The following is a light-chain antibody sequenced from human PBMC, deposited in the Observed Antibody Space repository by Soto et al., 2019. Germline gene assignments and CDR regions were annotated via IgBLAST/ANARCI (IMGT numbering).Light chain of an antibody. CDR1: QSVSSY. CDR2: DAS. Sequence: EILLTQSPATLSLSPGERATLSCRASQSVSSYLAWYQQKPGQAPRLLIYDASNRATGIPARFSGSGSGTDFTLNISSLEPEDFAVYYCQQRSNWPLTFGGGTKVEIK. CDR3: QQRSNWPLT. J-gene: IGKJ4*01. V-gene: IGKV3-11*01.